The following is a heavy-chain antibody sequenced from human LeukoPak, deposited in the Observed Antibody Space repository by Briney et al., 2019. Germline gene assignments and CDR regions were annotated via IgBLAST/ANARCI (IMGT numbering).Heavy chain of an antibody. CDR1: GFTVSSYW. Sequence: PGGSLRLSCAASGFTVSSYWRHWVRQAPGKGRVWVSRIKSDGRSTSYTDYVKGRFTISRDNAKNTLYLQMKRLRAEDTAGYYCARPRHDCSGGICYLSYFDPWGQGNLVTVSS. CDR3: ARPRHDCSGGICYLSYFDP. V-gene: IGHV3-74*01. CDR2: IKSDGRST. D-gene: IGHD2-15*01. J-gene: IGHJ5*02.